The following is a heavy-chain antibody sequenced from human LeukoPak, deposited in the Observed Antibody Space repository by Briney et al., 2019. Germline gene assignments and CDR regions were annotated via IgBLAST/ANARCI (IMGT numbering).Heavy chain of an antibody. J-gene: IGHJ4*02. CDR1: GFSFSSYA. Sequence: PGGSLRLSCEASGFSFSSYAMSWVRQSPGKGLEWVSLISAGGYNTYYAGSVKGRFTISRDNSKNTLNLQMNSLRAEDTALYYCAKGIYDYALDFWGQGALVTVSS. V-gene: IGHV3-23*01. D-gene: IGHD4/OR15-4a*01. CDR3: AKGIYDYALDF. CDR2: ISAGGYNT.